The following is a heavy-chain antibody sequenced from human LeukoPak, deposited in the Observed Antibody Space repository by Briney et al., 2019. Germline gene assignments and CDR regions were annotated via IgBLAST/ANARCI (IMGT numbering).Heavy chain of an antibody. D-gene: IGHD3-10*01. J-gene: IGHJ6*02. CDR1: GYTFTGYY. Sequence: ASVKVSCKASGYTFTGYYMHWVRQAPGQGLEWMGWINPNSGGTNYAQKFQGRVTMTRDTSISTAYMELSRLRSDDTAVYYCARVPGEYYYGSGSKYYYYYGMDVWGQGTTVTVSS. CDR2: INPNSGGT. CDR3: ARVPGEYYYGSGSKYYYYYGMDV. V-gene: IGHV1-2*02.